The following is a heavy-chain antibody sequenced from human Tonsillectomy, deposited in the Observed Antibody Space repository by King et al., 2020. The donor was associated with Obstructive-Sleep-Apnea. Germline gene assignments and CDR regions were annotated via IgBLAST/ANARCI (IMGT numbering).Heavy chain of an antibody. Sequence: QLVQSGGGLVQPGGSLRLSCAASGFTFSSYSMNWVRQAPGKGLEWVSYISSSSRTLYYADSVKGRFTISRDNAKNSLYRQMNSLRAEDTAVYYCARDWDIVVVTAIEHDAFDIWGQGTMVTVSS. V-gene: IGHV3-48*04. J-gene: IGHJ3*02. CDR3: ARDWDIVVVTAIEHDAFDI. D-gene: IGHD2-21*02. CDR1: GFTFSSYS. CDR2: ISSSSRTL.